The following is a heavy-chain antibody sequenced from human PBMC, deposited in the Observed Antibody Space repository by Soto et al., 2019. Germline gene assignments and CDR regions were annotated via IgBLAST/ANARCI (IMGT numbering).Heavy chain of an antibody. CDR3: ARDNGYYDL. CDR2: ISTYSGNT. V-gene: IGHV1-18*04. CDR1: GYTSSSYS. J-gene: IGHJ4*02. Sequence: QIQMLQSGAEVTQPGASVKISCKTSGYTSSSYSVSWVRQVPGQGLEWMAWISTYSGNTHYAERVQGRVTVTFDKSARTAFMEMWGLTSDDTAVYFCARDNGYYDLWGQGTLVTVSS.